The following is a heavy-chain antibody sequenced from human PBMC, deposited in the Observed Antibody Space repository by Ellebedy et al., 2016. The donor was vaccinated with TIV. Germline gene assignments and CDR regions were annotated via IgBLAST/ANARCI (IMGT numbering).Heavy chain of an antibody. CDR3: ARDATAKFDAFDI. V-gene: IGHV1-69*13. J-gene: IGHJ3*02. CDR1: GGTFSSYA. CDR2: IIPIFGTA. Sequence: AASVKVSCKASGGTFSSYAISWVRQAPGQGLEWMGGIIPIFGTANYAQKFQGRVTITADESTSTAYMELSSLRSEDTAVYYCARDATAKFDAFDIWGQGTMVTVSS. D-gene: IGHD2-15*01.